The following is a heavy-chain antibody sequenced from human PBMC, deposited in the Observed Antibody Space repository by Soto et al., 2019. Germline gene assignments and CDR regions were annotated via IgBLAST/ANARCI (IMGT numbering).Heavy chain of an antibody. D-gene: IGHD4-17*01. Sequence: QITLKESGPTLVKPTQTLTLTCTFSGFSLSTSGVGVGWIRQPPGKAPEWLALIYWDDDKRYSPSLKSRLTITKDTSKNQVVLTMTNMDPVDTATYYCAHSLYGDYVEGYFDYWGQGTLVTVSS. CDR2: IYWDDDK. V-gene: IGHV2-5*02. J-gene: IGHJ4*02. CDR1: GFSLSTSGVG. CDR3: AHSLYGDYVEGYFDY.